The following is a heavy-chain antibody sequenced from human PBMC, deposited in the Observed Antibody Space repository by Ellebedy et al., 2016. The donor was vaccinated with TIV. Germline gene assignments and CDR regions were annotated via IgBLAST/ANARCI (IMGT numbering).Heavy chain of an antibody. CDR3: ARVRGSSWYPIGAGFDI. Sequence: MPSETLSLTCTVSGGSISSGGYYRSWIRQHPGKGLEWIGYIYYSGSTYYNPSLKSRVTISVDTSKNQFSLKLSSVTAEDTAVYYCARVRGSSWYPIGAGFDIWGQGTMVTVSS. CDR1: GGSISSGGYY. J-gene: IGHJ3*02. D-gene: IGHD6-13*01. CDR2: IYYSGST. V-gene: IGHV4-31*03.